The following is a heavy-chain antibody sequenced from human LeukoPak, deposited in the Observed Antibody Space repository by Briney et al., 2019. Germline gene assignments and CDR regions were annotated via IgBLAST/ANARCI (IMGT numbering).Heavy chain of an antibody. CDR2: INWNGGST. J-gene: IGHJ3*02. CDR1: GFTFDDYG. CDR3: ARDMGDYYGSGSYYKWAFDI. D-gene: IGHD3-10*01. V-gene: IGHV3-20*04. Sequence: GGSLRLSCAASGFTFDDYGMSWVRQAPGKGLEWVSGINWNGGSTGYADSVKGRFTISRDNAKTSLYLQMNSLRAEDTALYYCARDMGDYYGSGSYYKWAFDIWGQGTMVTVSS.